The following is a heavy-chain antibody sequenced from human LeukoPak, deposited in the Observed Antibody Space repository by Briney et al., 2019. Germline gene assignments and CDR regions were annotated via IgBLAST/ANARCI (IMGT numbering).Heavy chain of an antibody. V-gene: IGHV4-4*07. CDR1: GGSISSYY. Sequence: PSETLSLTCTVSGGSISSYYWSWIRQPAGEGLEWIGRIYTSGSTNYNPSLKSRVTMSVDTSKNQFSLKLSSVTAADTAVYYCARDKVVIGSWDAFDIWGRGTMVTVSS. CDR3: ARDKVVIGSWDAFDI. J-gene: IGHJ3*02. CDR2: IYTSGST. D-gene: IGHD3-22*01.